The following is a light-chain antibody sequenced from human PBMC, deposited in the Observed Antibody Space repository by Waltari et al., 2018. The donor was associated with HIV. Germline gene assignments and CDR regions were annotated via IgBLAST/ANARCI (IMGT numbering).Light chain of an antibody. CDR1: QSVLYSVKNQNY. J-gene: IGKJ4*01. CDR3: QQYYVTPLT. V-gene: IGKV4-1*01. Sequence: DIVMTQSPDSLAVSLGERATINCKSSQSVLYSVKNQNYLAWYQQKPGQSPKLLIYWASTRESGVPDRFSGSGSGTDFTLTISSLQAEDVAVYYCQQYYVTPLTFGGGTKVEIK. CDR2: WAS.